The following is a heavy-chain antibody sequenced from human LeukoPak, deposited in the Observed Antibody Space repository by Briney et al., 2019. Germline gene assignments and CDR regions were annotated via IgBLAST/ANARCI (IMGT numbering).Heavy chain of an antibody. J-gene: IGHJ4*02. Sequence: SETLSLTCAVSGFSISSSYYWGWIRQPPGKGLEWIGSIYHSGSTYYNPSLKSRVTISLDTSKNQFSLNLSSVTAADTAVYYCARDRMNIAVAGTFDYWGQGTLVTVSS. D-gene: IGHD6-19*01. V-gene: IGHV4-38-2*02. CDR3: ARDRMNIAVAGTFDY. CDR1: GFSISSSYY. CDR2: IYHSGST.